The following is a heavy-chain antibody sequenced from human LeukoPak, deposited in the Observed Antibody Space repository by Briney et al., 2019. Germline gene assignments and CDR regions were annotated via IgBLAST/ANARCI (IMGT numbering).Heavy chain of an antibody. Sequence: SETLSLTCAVSGGSVSDNNFFWNWIRQPPGKGLEWIGYIYNSGSTNYNPALNSRVTISVDTSNNQFSLKLSSVIAADTAVYYCAGLEAHRPLDYWGQGTLVIVSS. CDR1: GGSVSDNNFF. V-gene: IGHV4-61*01. J-gene: IGHJ4*02. CDR3: AGLEAHRPLDY. CDR2: IYNSGST.